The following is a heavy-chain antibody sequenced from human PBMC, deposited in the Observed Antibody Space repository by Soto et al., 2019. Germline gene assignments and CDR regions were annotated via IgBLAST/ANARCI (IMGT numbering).Heavy chain of an antibody. CDR1: GFTFSSYG. D-gene: IGHD3-10*01. CDR2: IWYDGSNK. V-gene: IGHV3-33*01. CDR3: ARGGMVRGVKSYYYYGMDV. J-gene: IGHJ6*02. Sequence: GGSLRLSCAASGFTFSSYGMHWVRQAPGKGLEWVAVIWYDGSNKYYADSVKGRFTISRDNSKNTLYLQMNSLRAEDTAVYYCARGGMVRGVKSYYYYGMDVWGQGTTVTVSS.